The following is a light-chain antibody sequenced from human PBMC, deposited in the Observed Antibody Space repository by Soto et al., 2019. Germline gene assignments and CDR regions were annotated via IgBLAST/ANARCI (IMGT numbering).Light chain of an antibody. V-gene: IGLV1-44*01. CDR1: SSNIGSKT. J-gene: IGLJ3*02. Sequence: QSVLTQPPSASGTPGQRVTISCSGSSSNIGSKTINWYQQLPGTAPKLLIYSNNQRPSGVPDRFSGSKSGTSASLAISGLQSDDEADYYCAAWDDSLNGWVFGGGTKVTVL. CDR2: SNN. CDR3: AAWDDSLNGWV.